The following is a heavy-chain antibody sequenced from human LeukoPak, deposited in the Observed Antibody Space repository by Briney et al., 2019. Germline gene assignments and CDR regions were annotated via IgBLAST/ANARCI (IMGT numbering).Heavy chain of an antibody. CDR3: ARDRVATIGGPLYYFDY. CDR1: GGTFSSYA. Sequence: GASVKVSCKASGGTFSSYAISWVRQAPGQGLEWMGRIIPILGIANYAQKFQGRVTITADKSTSTAYMELSSLRSDDTAVYYCARDRVATIGGPLYYFDYWGQGTLVTVSS. V-gene: IGHV1-69*04. J-gene: IGHJ4*02. D-gene: IGHD5-12*01. CDR2: IIPILGIA.